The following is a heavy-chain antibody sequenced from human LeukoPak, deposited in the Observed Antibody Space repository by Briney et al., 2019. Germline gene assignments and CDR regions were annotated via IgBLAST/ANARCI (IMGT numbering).Heavy chain of an antibody. Sequence: PGGSLRLSSAVSGITLTNNGTSCVRQPPGNGREWVAGIIDSGGRTKYADSVKGRFTTSRDNPKQTLYLQMSSLRAEDTDVYLRAKRVVVIRVILVGLHKEAYYFDSWGQRALVTVST. CDR3: AKRVVVIRVILVGLHKEAYYFDS. V-gene: IGHV3-23*01. J-gene: IGHJ4*02. D-gene: IGHD3-22*01. CDR2: IIDSGGRT. CDR1: GITLTNNG.